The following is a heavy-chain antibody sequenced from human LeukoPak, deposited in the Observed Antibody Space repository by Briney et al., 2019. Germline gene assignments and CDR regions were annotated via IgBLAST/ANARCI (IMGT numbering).Heavy chain of an antibody. J-gene: IGHJ2*01. CDR1: GFTFSSYA. D-gene: IGHD6-19*01. CDR3: AKDRISAVAVHWYFDL. Sequence: GSLRLSCAASGFTFSSYAMSWVRQAPGKGLEWVSAISGSGGSTYYADSVKGRFTISRDNSKNTLYLQMNSLRAEDTAVYYCAKDRISAVAVHWYFDLWGRGTLVTVSS. V-gene: IGHV3-23*01. CDR2: ISGSGGST.